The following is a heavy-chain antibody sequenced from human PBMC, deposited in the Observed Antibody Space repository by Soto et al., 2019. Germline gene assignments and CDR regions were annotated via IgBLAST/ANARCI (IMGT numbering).Heavy chain of an antibody. CDR1: GFTFSSCA. CDR2: ISYDGSNK. V-gene: IGHV3-30-3*01. J-gene: IGHJ4*02. CDR3: ARGLGDCSGCSCYLFDY. Sequence: QVQLVESGGGVVQPGRSLRLSCAASGFTFSSCAMHWVRQAPGKGLEWVAVISYDGSNKYYADSVKGRFTISRDNSKNTLYLHMNSLRAEDTAVYYCARGLGDCSGCSCYLFDYWGQGTLVTVSS. D-gene: IGHD2-15*01.